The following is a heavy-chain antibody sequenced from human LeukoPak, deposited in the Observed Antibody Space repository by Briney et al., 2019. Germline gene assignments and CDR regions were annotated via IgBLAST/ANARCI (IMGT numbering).Heavy chain of an antibody. J-gene: IGHJ6*03. V-gene: IGHV4-31*03. D-gene: IGHD6-13*01. CDR1: GGSISSGGYY. CDR2: IYYSGST. CDR3: ARGNWDSSSWYSLSYYYYYMDV. Sequence: PSETLSLTCTVSGGSISSGGYYWSWIRQHPGKGLEWIGYIYYSGSTYYNPSLKSRVTISVDTSKNQFSLKLSSVTAADTAVYYCARGNWDSSSWYSLSYYYYYMDVWGKGTTVTVSS.